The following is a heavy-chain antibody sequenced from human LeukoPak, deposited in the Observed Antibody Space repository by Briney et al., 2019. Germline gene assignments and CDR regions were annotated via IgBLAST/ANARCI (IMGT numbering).Heavy chain of an antibody. V-gene: IGHV3-48*01. J-gene: IGHJ4*02. CDR1: GFTFSSYS. CDR3: ARDQYDFWSGYSPDFDY. Sequence: PGGSLRLSCAASGFTFSSYSMNWVRQAPGKGLEWVSYISSSSSTIYYADSVKGRFTISRDNTKNSLYLQMNSLRAEDTAVYYCARDQYDFWSGYSPDFDYWGQGTLVTVSS. CDR2: ISSSSSTI. D-gene: IGHD3-3*01.